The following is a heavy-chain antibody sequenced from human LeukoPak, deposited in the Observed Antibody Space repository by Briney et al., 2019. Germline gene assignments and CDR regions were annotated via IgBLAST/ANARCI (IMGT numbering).Heavy chain of an antibody. J-gene: IGHJ6*03. V-gene: IGHV1-8*03. Sequence: GASVKVSCKASGYTFTSYDINWGRQATGQGQEWRGWMNPNSGNTGYAQKFQGRVTITRNTSISTAYMELSSLRSEDTAVYYCARGLGPRYFDWLDGPYLDYYYYYMDVWGKGTTVTVSS. CDR2: MNPNSGNT. D-gene: IGHD3-9*01. CDR3: ARGLGPRYFDWLDGPYLDYYYYYMDV. CDR1: GYTFTSYD.